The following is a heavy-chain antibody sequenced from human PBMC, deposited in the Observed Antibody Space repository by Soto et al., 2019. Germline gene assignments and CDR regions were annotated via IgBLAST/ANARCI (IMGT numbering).Heavy chain of an antibody. CDR3: ARQTTYSSSWYDY. Sequence: PSETLSLTCTVSGGSISNYYWTWIRQPAGKGLEWIGRIYSSGSTNYNSSLKSRVTMSVDTSKNQFSLKLTSVTAADTAVYYCARQTTYSSSWYDYWGQGTLVTVSS. CDR2: IYSSGST. D-gene: IGHD6-13*01. J-gene: IGHJ4*02. CDR1: GGSISNYY. V-gene: IGHV4-4*07.